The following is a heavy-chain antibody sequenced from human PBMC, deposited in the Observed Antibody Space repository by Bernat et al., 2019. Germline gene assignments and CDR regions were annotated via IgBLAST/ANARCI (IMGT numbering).Heavy chain of an antibody. CDR2: ISYDGSNK. D-gene: IGHD6-6*01. Sequence: QVQLVESGGGVVQPGRSLRLSCAAPGFTFSRNAMHWVRQAPGKGLDWVAVISYDGSNKYYADSVKGRFTISRDNSKNTLYLQMNSLRGDDTALYYCARDLGIAARPRPYYYGMDVWGQGTTVTVSS. CDR3: ARDLGIAARPRPYYYGMDV. V-gene: IGHV3-30-3*01. CDR1: GFTFSRNA. J-gene: IGHJ6*02.